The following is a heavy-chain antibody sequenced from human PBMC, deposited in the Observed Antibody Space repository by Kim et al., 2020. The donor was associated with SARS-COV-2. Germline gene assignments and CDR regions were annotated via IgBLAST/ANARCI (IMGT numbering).Heavy chain of an antibody. CDR3: ARDTAMAYTGIYYYGMDV. CDR1: GGSVSSGSYY. D-gene: IGHD5-18*01. J-gene: IGHJ6*02. Sequence: SETLSLTCTVSGGSVSSGSYYCSWIRQPPGKGLEWIGYIYYSGSTNYNPSLKSRVTISVDTSKNQFSLKLSSVTAADTAVYYCARDTAMAYTGIYYYGMDVWGQETTVTVSS. CDR2: IYYSGST. V-gene: IGHV4-61*01.